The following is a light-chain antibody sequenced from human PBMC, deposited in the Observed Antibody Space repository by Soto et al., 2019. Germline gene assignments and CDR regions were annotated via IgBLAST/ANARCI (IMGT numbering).Light chain of an antibody. CDR1: SSNIGTNT. J-gene: IGLJ2*01. V-gene: IGLV1-44*01. CDR2: NDN. Sequence: QSVLTQPPSASGTPGQRVTISCSGSSSNIGTNTVIWYQQLPGAAPKLLIYNDNHRPSGVPGRFSGSNSGTSASLAISGLQSEDDADYYCAAWDVSLVVFGGGTKLTVL. CDR3: AAWDVSLVV.